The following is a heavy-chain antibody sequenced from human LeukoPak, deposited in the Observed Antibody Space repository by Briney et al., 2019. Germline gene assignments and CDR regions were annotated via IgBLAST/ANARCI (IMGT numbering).Heavy chain of an antibody. CDR3: TGTGYYYMDV. V-gene: IGHV4-39*01. Sequence: PSETLSLTCTVSGDSISTSNSYWGWIRQPPGKGLEWIGSIYYSGNTYYNASLKSRVTISVDTSKNQFSLKFTSVTAADTAVYYCTGTGYYYMDVWGKGTTVTISS. D-gene: IGHD1-7*01. J-gene: IGHJ6*03. CDR1: GDSISTSNSY. CDR2: IYYSGNT.